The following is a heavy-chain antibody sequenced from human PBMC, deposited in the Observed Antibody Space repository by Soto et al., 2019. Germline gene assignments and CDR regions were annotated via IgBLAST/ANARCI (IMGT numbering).Heavy chain of an antibody. CDR1: GFTFSNFA. CDR2: ITGSTGTT. D-gene: IGHD2-2*01. Sequence: PGGSLRLSCAASGFTFSNFAMSWVRHAPGKGLEWVSEITGSTGTTYYADSVRGRFIISRDNSQNTLHLQMNSLRPEDTAVYYCAKDTIISPYHMDVWGKGTPVTVSS. V-gene: IGHV3-23*01. CDR3: AKDTIISPYHMDV. J-gene: IGHJ6*03.